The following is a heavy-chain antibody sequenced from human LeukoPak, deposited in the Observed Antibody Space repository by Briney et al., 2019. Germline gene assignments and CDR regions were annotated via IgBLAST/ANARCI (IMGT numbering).Heavy chain of an antibody. D-gene: IGHD5-18*01. CDR3: ARGSRTQLDYFDY. CDR1: GGSISSCGYS. J-gene: IGHJ4*02. V-gene: IGHV4-30-2*01. CDR2: IYPSGST. Sequence: PSQTLSLTCAVSGGSISSCGYSWSWIPQPPGKGLEWIGYIYPSGSTYYIPSLKSRVTISVDRSKNQFSLKLSSVTAADTAVYYCARGSRTQLDYFDYWGQGTLVTVSS.